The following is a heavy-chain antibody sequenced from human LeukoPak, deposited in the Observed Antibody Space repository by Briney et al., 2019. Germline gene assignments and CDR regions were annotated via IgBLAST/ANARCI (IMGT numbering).Heavy chain of an antibody. D-gene: IGHD5-18*01. CDR3: ARDKDTAMVGDY. J-gene: IGHJ4*02. Sequence: ASVKVSCKSSGYTFTGHYMRWVGQAPGQGREWMGWINPNSGGTNYAQNFQGRVTMTRDTSISSAYMELSSLRSDDTAVYYCARDKDTAMVGDYWGQGTLLTVSS. CDR1: GYTFTGHY. V-gene: IGHV1-2*02. CDR2: INPNSGGT.